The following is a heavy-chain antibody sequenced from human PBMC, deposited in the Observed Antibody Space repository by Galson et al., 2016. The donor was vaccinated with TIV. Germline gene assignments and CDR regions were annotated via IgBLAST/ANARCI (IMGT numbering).Heavy chain of an antibody. J-gene: IGHJ4*02. D-gene: IGHD3-16*01. CDR3: ASPHSGSYDFDY. CDR2: IDPSNGGT. Sequence: QSGAEVKKPGASVKVSCKASGYTFTRYYIHWVRQAAGQGLEWMGIIDPSNGGTTYAQKFQGRLTLTRDTSTSTVYFELSSLTSEDTALYYCASPHSGSYDFDYWGQGTLVTVSS. CDR1: GYTFTRYY. V-gene: IGHV1-46*03.